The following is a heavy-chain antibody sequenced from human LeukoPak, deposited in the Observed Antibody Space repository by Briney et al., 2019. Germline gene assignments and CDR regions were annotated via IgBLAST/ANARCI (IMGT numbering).Heavy chain of an antibody. CDR2: IKSKTDGGTT. V-gene: IGHV3-15*01. CDR3: TLPWGSGSYYDY. Sequence: GGSLRLSSAASGFTFSNAWLNWVSQAPGKGLEWVGHIKSKTDGGTTDYAAPVKGRFTISRDDSKNTLFLQMNNRKTEDTAVYYCTLPWGSGSYYDYWGQGTLVTVSS. D-gene: IGHD3-10*01. J-gene: IGHJ4*02. CDR1: GFTFSNAW.